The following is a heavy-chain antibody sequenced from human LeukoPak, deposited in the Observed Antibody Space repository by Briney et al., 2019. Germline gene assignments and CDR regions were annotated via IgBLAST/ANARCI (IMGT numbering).Heavy chain of an antibody. CDR1: GFTFSSYS. CDR2: ISSSSSTI. V-gene: IGHV3-48*02. Sequence: GGSLRLSCAASGFTFSSYSMNWVRQAPGKGLEWVSYISSSSSTIYYADSVKGRFTISRDNAKNSLFLQMNSLRDEDTSVYYCARVRRSAKNYYGMDVWGQGSTVTVSS. J-gene: IGHJ6*02. CDR3: ARVRRSAKNYYGMDV.